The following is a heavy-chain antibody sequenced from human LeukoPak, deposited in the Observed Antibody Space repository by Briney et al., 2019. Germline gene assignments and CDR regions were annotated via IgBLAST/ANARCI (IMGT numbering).Heavy chain of an antibody. CDR2: INPNTGDT. CDR3: ARVLGVVVDAFDI. V-gene: IGHV1-2*02. J-gene: IGHJ3*02. CDR1: GFTFNAYY. D-gene: IGHD2-15*01. Sequence: ASVKVSCKASGFTFNAYYIHWVRQAPGQGLEWMGWINPNTGDTNYAQKFQGRVTMTRDTSISTAYMELSRLRSDDTAVYYCARVLGVVVDAFDIWGQGTMVTVSS.